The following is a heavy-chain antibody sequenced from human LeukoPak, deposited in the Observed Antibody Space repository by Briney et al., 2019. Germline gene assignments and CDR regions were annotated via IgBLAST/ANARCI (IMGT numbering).Heavy chain of an antibody. D-gene: IGHD6-13*01. CDR3: ARAQSWASSSWYAVWFDP. CDR2: IIPIFGTA. CDR1: GGTFSSYA. J-gene: IGHJ5*02. V-gene: IGHV1-69*05. Sequence: SVKLSCKASGGTFSSYAISWVRQAPGQGLEWMGGIIPIFGTANYAQKFQGRVTITTDESTSTAYMELSSLRSEDTAVYYCARAQSWASSSWYAVWFDPWGQGTLVTVSS.